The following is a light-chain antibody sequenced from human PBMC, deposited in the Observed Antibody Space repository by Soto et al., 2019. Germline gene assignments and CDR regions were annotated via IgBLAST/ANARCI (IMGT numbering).Light chain of an antibody. V-gene: IGKV1-8*01. J-gene: IGKJ4*01. CDR1: QGISSY. CDR2: AAS. CDR3: QQYYSYELT. Sequence: AIRMTQSPSSFSASTGDRVTITCRASQGISSYLAWYQQKPGKAPNLLIYAASTLQSGVPSRFSGSGSGTDFTLTISCLQSEDFATYYCQQYYSYELTFGGGTKVEIK.